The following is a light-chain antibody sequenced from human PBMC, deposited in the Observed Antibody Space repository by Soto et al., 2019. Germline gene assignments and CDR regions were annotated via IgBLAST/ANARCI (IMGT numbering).Light chain of an antibody. CDR1: NIRSYR. J-gene: IGLJ2*01. V-gene: IGLV3-21*04. CDR2: YDT. Sequence: SYELTQPPSVSVAPGKTARITCKSTNIRSYRVHWYLVRPGQAPVLVISYDTDRASGISERFSGSNSGNTATLTISRVEVGDEADYYCQVLDRSSDLVLFGGGTKLTVL. CDR3: QVLDRSSDLVL.